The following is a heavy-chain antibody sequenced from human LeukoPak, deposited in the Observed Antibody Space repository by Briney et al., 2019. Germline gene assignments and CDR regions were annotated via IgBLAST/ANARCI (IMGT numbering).Heavy chain of an antibody. D-gene: IGHD3-3*01. CDR1: VYTFTGYY. Sequence: ASVKVSCKASVYTFTGYYMHWVRQAPGQGLEWMGWINPNSGGTNYAQKCQGRVTMTRDTSISTAYMELSRLRSDDTAVYYCARDTSTIFGVVINYYYYYMDVWGKGTTVTVSS. V-gene: IGHV1-2*02. J-gene: IGHJ6*03. CDR2: INPNSGGT. CDR3: ARDTSTIFGVVINYYYYYMDV.